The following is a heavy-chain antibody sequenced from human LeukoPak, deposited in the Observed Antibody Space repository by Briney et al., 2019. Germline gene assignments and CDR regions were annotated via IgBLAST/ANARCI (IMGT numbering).Heavy chain of an antibody. D-gene: IGHD1-26*01. Sequence: GGSLRLSCAASGFTFSSYAMSWVRQAPGKGLEWVSAISGSGGSTYYADSVKGRFTISRDNAKNSLYLQMNSLRAEDTAVYYCARDPYSGSYGNYYYYFTDVWGKGTTVTISS. CDR2: ISGSGGST. CDR1: GFTFSSYA. CDR3: ARDPYSGSYGNYYYYFTDV. J-gene: IGHJ6*03. V-gene: IGHV3-23*01.